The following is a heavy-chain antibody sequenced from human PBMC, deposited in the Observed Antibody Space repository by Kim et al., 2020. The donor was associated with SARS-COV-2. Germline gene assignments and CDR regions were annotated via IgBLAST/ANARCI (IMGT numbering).Heavy chain of an antibody. D-gene: IGHD2-15*01. V-gene: IGHV4-39*01. Sequence: SETLSLTCTVSGGSISSSSYYWGWIRQPPGKGLEWIGSIYYSGSTYYNPSLKSRVTISVDTSKNQFSLKLSSVTAADTAVYYCARHKRLGVVAAPIHFDYWGKGTLVTVSS. CDR1: GGSISSSSYY. CDR3: ARHKRLGVVAAPIHFDY. J-gene: IGHJ4*02. CDR2: IYYSGST.